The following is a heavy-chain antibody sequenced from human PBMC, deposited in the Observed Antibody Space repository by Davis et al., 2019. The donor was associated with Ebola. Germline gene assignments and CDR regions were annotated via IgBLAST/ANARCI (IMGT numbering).Heavy chain of an antibody. CDR3: ARARGDGYNEVDY. J-gene: IGHJ4*02. CDR2: INHSGST. V-gene: IGHV4-34*01. Sequence: MPSETLSLTCAVYGGSSSGYYWSWIRQPPGKGLEWIGEINHSGSTNYNPSLKSRVTISVDTSKNQFSLKLSSVTAADTAVYYCARARGDGYNEVDYWGQGTLVTVSS. D-gene: IGHD5-24*01. CDR1: GGSSSGYY.